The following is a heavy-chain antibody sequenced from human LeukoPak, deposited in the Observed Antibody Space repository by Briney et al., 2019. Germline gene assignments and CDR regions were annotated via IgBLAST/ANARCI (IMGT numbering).Heavy chain of an antibody. CDR1: GGSISSYY. CDR2: VHYSGST. V-gene: IGHV4-59*01. J-gene: IGHJ4*02. D-gene: IGHD5-12*01. CDR3: ARTLPSGQSDH. Sequence: PSETLSLTCIVSGGSISSYYWSWIRQPPGKGLEWIAYVHYSGSTNYNPSLKSRVTISVDTSKNQLSLKLNSVTAADTAVYYCARTLPSGQSDHWGQGTPVTVSS.